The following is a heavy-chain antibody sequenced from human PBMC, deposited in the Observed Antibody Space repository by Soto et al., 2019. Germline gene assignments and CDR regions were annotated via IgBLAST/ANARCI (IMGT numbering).Heavy chain of an antibody. CDR2: ISAYNGNT. J-gene: IGHJ4*02. V-gene: IGHV1-18*04. CDR3: AREGATYYDYVWGSYRSRYFDY. CDR1: GYTFTSYG. D-gene: IGHD3-16*02. Sequence: ASVKVSCKASGYTFTSYGISWVRQAPGQGLEWMGWISAYNGNTNYAQKLQGRVTMTTDTSTSTAYMELRSLRSDDTAVYYSAREGATYYDYVWGSYRSRYFDYWGQGTLVTVSS.